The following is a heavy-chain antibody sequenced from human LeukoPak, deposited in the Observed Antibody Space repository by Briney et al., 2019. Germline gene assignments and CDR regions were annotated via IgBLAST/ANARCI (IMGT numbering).Heavy chain of an antibody. V-gene: IGHV1-18*01. J-gene: IGHJ3*02. CDR3: ARGLQETLGWLKAFSAFGI. CDR2: ISAYNGNT. CDR1: GYTFTSYG. Sequence: GASVKVSCKASGYTFTSYGITWVRQAPGQGLEWMGWISAYNGNTNYAQMLQGRVTMTTDTSTSTAYMELRSLRSDDTAVYYCARGLQETLGWLKAFSAFGIWGQGTMVTVSS. D-gene: IGHD5-24*01.